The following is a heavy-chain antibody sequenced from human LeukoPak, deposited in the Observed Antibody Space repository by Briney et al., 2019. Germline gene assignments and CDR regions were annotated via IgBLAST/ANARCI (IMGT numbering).Heavy chain of an antibody. J-gene: IGHJ4*02. V-gene: IGHV3-21*01. CDR2: ISSSSSYI. CDR1: GFTFSSYS. D-gene: IGHD4-17*01. CDR3: AARRLTVTTEIDY. Sequence: GGSLRLSCAASGFTFSSYSMNWVRQAPGKGLEWVSCISSSSSYIYYADSVKGRFTISRDNSKNTVYLQMNSLRPEDTAVYYCAARRLTVTTEIDYWGQGTLVTVSS.